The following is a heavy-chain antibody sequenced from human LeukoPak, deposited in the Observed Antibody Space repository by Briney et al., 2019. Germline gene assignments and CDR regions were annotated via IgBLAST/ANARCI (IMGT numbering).Heavy chain of an antibody. D-gene: IGHD6-25*01. Sequence: GASVKVSCKASGYTFTGYYMHWVRQAPRQGLEWMGWINPNSGNTHYAQKFQDRVTMTRDTSISTAYMELNSLRSDDTAVYYCAREGAAAEDVNWFDPWGQGTLVTVSS. CDR3: AREGAAAEDVNWFDP. CDR1: GYTFTGYY. V-gene: IGHV1-2*02. J-gene: IGHJ5*02. CDR2: INPNSGNT.